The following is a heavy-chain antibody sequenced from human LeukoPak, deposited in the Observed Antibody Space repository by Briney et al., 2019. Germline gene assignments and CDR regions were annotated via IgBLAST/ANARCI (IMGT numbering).Heavy chain of an antibody. CDR1: GGSFSGYY. V-gene: IGHV4-34*01. Sequence: SETLSLTCAVYGGSFSGYYWSWIRQPPGKGLEWIGEINHSGSTNYNPSLTSRVTILVDTSKNQFSLKLSSVTAADTAVYYCASTSLNSGSYYAFDYWGQGTLVTVSS. CDR3: ASTSLNSGSYYAFDY. D-gene: IGHD1-26*01. CDR2: INHSGST. J-gene: IGHJ4*02.